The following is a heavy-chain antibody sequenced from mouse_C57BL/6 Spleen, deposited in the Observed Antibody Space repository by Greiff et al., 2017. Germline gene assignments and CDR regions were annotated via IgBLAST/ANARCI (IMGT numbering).Heavy chain of an antibody. V-gene: IGHV1-74*01. CDR1: GYTFTSYW. Sequence: QVQLQQPGAELVKPGASVKVSCKASGYTFTSYWMHWVKQRPGQGLEWIGRIHPSDSDTNYNQKFKGKATLTVDKSSSTAYMQLSSLTSEDSAVYYCAIATSAYYSKDCAMDYWGQGTSVTVSS. J-gene: IGHJ4*01. D-gene: IGHD2-5*01. CDR2: IHPSDSDT. CDR3: AIATSAYYSKDCAMDY.